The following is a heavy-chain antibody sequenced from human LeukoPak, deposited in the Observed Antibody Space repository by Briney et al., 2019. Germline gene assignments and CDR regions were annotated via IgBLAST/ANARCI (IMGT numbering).Heavy chain of an antibody. Sequence: PGGSLRLSCAASGFTLSNYAMNWVRQAPGKGLEWVSSINGSGDKTYYADSVKGRFTISRDNSKNTLYLQMNSLRAEDTAVYYCAKPARTDYADYWGQGTLVTASS. D-gene: IGHD1-14*01. CDR1: GFTLSNYA. CDR3: AKPARTDYADY. J-gene: IGHJ4*02. CDR2: INGSGDKT. V-gene: IGHV3-23*01.